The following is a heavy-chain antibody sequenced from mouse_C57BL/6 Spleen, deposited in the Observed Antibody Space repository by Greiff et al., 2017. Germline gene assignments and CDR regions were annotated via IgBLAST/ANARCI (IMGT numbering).Heavy chain of an antibody. V-gene: IGHV1-82*01. Sequence: VQLQQSGPELVKPGASVKISCKASGYAFSSSWMNWVKQRPGKGLEWIGRIYPGDGDTNYNGKFKGKATLTADKSSSTAYMQLSSLTSEDSAVYFCARDYGSSYYFDYCGQGTPLTVSS. CDR2: IYPGDGDT. D-gene: IGHD1-1*01. CDR3: ARDYGSSYYFDY. CDR1: GYAFSSSW. J-gene: IGHJ2*01.